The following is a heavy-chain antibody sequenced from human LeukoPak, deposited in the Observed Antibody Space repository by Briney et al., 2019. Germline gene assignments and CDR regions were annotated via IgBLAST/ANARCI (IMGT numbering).Heavy chain of an antibody. V-gene: IGHV1-69*01. CDR3: ATKRGYSYGSPH. Sequence: KVSCKASGGTFSSYAISWVRQAPGQGLEWMGGIIPILGTANYAQKFQGRVTITADESTSTAYMELSSLRSEDTAVYYCATKRGYSYGSPHWGQGTLVTVSS. CDR2: IIPILGTA. D-gene: IGHD5-18*01. CDR1: GGTFSSYA. J-gene: IGHJ4*02.